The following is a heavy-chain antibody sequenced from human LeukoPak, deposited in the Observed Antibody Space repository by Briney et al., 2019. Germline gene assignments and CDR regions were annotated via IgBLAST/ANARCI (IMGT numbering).Heavy chain of an antibody. CDR1: GGSISSGGYY. D-gene: IGHD3-3*01. Sequence: SETLSLTCTVSGGSISSGGYYWSWIRQHPGKGLEWIGYINYSGSTYYNPSLKSRVTISVDTSKNQFSLKLSSVTAADTAVYYCARVGDHYDFWSGYYSNWFDPWGQGTLVTVSS. J-gene: IGHJ5*02. CDR3: ARVGDHYDFWSGYYSNWFDP. CDR2: INYSGST. V-gene: IGHV4-31*03.